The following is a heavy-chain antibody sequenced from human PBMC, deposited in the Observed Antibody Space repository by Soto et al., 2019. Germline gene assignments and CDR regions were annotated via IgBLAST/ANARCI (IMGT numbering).Heavy chain of an antibody. Sequence: SETLCLTCTFSGGSISIGDYYWSWIRQPRGKGLEWIGYIYYSGSTYYNPSLKSRVTISVDTSKNQFSLKLSSVTAADTAVYYCARGGVEYCSSTSCYGGMDVWGQGTTVTVSS. D-gene: IGHD2-2*01. CDR2: IYYSGST. CDR1: GGSISIGDYY. J-gene: IGHJ6*01. CDR3: ARGGVEYCSSTSCYGGMDV. V-gene: IGHV4-30-4*08.